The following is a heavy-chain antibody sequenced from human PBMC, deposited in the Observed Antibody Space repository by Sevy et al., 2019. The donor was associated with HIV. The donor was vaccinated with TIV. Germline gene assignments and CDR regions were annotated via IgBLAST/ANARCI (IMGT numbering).Heavy chain of an antibody. J-gene: IGHJ4*02. V-gene: IGHV3-7*01. CDR1: GFTFSPYW. CDR2: IRPDGSDK. CDR3: ARGVGLDC. Sequence: GGSLRLSCAASGFTFSPYWMTWVRQAPGKGLEWVANIRPDGSDKYYVDSVKGRLTISRANAKNSLYLQRNSLWADDTAMYYCARGVGLDCWGQGALVTVSS. D-gene: IGHD1-26*01.